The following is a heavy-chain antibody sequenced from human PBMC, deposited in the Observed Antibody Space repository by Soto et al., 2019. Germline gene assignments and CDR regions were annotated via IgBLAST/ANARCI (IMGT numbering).Heavy chain of an antibody. CDR2: IWYDGSNK. CDR1: GFTFSSYA. CDR3: ARDGDSGYDYYFDY. J-gene: IGHJ4*02. Sequence: GESLKISCAASGFTFSSYAMHWVRQAPGKGLEWVAVIWYDGSNKYYADSVKGRFTISRDNSKNTLYLQMNSLRAEDTAVYYCARDGDSGYDYYFDYWGQGTLVTVSS. D-gene: IGHD5-12*01. V-gene: IGHV3-33*08.